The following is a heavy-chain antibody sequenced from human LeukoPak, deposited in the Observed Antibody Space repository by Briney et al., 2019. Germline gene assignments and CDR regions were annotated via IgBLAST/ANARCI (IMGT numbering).Heavy chain of an antibody. CDR1: GGSFSGYY. CDR3: ARVTNYYDSSGYQHYMDV. D-gene: IGHD3-22*01. Sequence: SETLSLTCAVYGGSFSGYYWSCIRQPPGKGLEWIGEINHSGSTNYNPSLKSRVTISVDTSKNQFSLKLSSVTAADTAVYYCARVTNYYDSSGYQHYMDVWGKGTTVTVSS. V-gene: IGHV4-34*01. J-gene: IGHJ6*03. CDR2: INHSGST.